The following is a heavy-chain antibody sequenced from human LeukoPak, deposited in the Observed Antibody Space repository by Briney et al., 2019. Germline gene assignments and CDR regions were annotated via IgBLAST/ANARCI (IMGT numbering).Heavy chain of an antibody. D-gene: IGHD6-19*01. CDR2: INTNTGNP. V-gene: IGHV7-4-1*02. J-gene: IGHJ4*01. CDR1: GYAFTSYA. Sequence: ASVKVSCKASGYAFTSYAMNWVRQAPGQGLEWMGWINTNTGNPTYAQGFTGRFVLSLDTSVSTAYLQISSLRAEDTAVYYCAREMEIAMAGKGDHYWGQGTLVTVSS. CDR3: AREMEIAMAGKGDHY.